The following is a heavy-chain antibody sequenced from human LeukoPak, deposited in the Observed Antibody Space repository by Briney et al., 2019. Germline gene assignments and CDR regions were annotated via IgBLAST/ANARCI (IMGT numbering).Heavy chain of an antibody. CDR1: GGSIGSGSDY. V-gene: IGHV4-61*02. CDR3: MSNYLQGGYYFNS. Sequence: SQTLSLTCTVSGGSIGSGSDYWSWIRQPAGKGLEWIGRIYTSGRTNYNPSLKSRVTISVDTSKNQFSLKLSSVTAADTAVYYCMSNYLQGGYYFNSWGQGTLVTVSS. CDR2: IYTSGRT. D-gene: IGHD2/OR15-2a*01. J-gene: IGHJ4*02.